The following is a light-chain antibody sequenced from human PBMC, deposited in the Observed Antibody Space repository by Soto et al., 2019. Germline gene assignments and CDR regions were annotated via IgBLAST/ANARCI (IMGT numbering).Light chain of an antibody. CDR2: EVV. CDR1: KNDVGFYDF. V-gene: IGLV2-8*01. Sequence: QSVLTQPPSVSGSPGQSVTISCTGTKNDVGFYDFVSWYQHHPGKAPRLIIYEVVQRPSGVPDRFSGSKSGNTASLTVSGLQAADEADYFCKSYAGSNTYVFGSGTKVTVL. CDR3: KSYAGSNTYV. J-gene: IGLJ1*01.